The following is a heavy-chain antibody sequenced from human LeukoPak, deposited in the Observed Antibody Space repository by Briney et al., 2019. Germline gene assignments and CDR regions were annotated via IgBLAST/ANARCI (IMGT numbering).Heavy chain of an antibody. Sequence: ASVKVSCKASGYTFTDFWMHWVRQAPGQGLEWMGYVNPMTGDATAARKFRGRVTMTRDTSIYTTYMELSGLTSDDAAVYYWARDVPHQHFDLWGQGTLVTV. V-gene: IGHV1-2*02. J-gene: IGHJ4*02. CDR1: GYTFTDFW. CDR3: ARDVPHQHFDL. CDR2: VNPMTGDA.